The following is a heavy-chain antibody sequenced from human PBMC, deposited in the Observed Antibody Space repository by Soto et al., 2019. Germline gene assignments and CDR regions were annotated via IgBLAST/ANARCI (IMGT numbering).Heavy chain of an antibody. Sequence: QVQLVQSGAEVNKPGASVKVSCKASGYTSTAYPMHWVRQAPGQRLEWMGWINVANGDTGYSQKFQGRVTVTRDTSASTVYMELSSLTSEDTAVYYCARKDYYGAGIYYFDHWGQGTLVTVSS. V-gene: IGHV1-3*01. J-gene: IGHJ4*02. CDR1: GYTSTAYP. CDR3: ARKDYYGAGIYYFDH. D-gene: IGHD3-10*01. CDR2: INVANGDT.